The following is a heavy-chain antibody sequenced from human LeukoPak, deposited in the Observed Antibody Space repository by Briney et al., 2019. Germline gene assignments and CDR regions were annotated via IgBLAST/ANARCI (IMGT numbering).Heavy chain of an antibody. CDR1: GFTFSSYS. D-gene: IGHD4-23*01. J-gene: IGHJ2*01. V-gene: IGHV3-21*01. CDR2: ISSSSSYI. Sequence: GGSLRLSCAASGFTFSSYSMNWVRQAPGKGLEWVSSISSSSSYIYYADSVKGRFTISRDNAKNSLYLQMNSLRAEDTAVYYCARDDVVTPGTHWYFDLWGRGTLVTVSS. CDR3: ARDDVVTPGTHWYFDL.